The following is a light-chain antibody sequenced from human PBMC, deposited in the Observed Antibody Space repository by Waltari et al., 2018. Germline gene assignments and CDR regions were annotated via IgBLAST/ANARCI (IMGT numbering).Light chain of an antibody. Sequence: QSALTQPASVSGSPGQSITISCTGTSSYVGGYTYVSWYQQQPCKAPKLMIYEVSNRPSGVSNRFSGSKSGNTASLTISGLQAEDEADYYCSSYTSSSTRVFGGGTKLTVL. J-gene: IGLJ3*02. CDR1: SSYVGGYTY. CDR3: SSYTSSSTRV. CDR2: EVS. V-gene: IGLV2-14*01.